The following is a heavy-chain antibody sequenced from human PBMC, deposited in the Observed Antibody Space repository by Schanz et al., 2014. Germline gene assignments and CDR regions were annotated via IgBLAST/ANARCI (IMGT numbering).Heavy chain of an antibody. Sequence: QVQLVQSGAEVKKPGASVKVSCKASGYTFTSYGISWVRQAPGQGLEWMGWISAYNGNTKYPQKLQGRVTMTTDTSTSTAYMELMSLRSDDTAVYYCAKAEYDILTDSYSRLDPWGQGTLVTVSS. V-gene: IGHV1-18*01. D-gene: IGHD3-9*01. CDR1: GYTFTSYG. CDR2: ISAYNGNT. J-gene: IGHJ5*02. CDR3: AKAEYDILTDSYSRLDP.